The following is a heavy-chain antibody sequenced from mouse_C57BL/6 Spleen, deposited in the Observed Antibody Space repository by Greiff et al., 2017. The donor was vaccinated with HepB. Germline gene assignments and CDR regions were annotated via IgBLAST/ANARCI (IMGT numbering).Heavy chain of an antibody. CDR1: GFNIKDDY. CDR2: IDPENGDT. V-gene: IGHV14-4*01. CDR3: TTPFTTRYFDV. D-gene: IGHD1-1*01. J-gene: IGHJ1*03. Sequence: EVKLMESGAELVRPGASVKLSCTASGFNIKDDYMHWVKQRPEQGLEWIGWIDPENGDTEYASKFQGKATITADTSSNTAYLQLSSLTSEDTAVYYCTTPFTTRYFDVWGTGTTVTVSS.